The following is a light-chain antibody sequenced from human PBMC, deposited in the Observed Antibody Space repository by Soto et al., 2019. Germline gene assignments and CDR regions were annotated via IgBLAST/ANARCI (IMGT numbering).Light chain of an antibody. J-gene: IGLJ1*01. CDR1: SSNIGAGYD. CDR2: GNS. Sequence: QPVLTQPPSVSGAPGQRVTISCTGSSSNIGAGYDVHWYQQLPGTAPKLLIYGNSNRPSGVPDRFSGSKSGTSASLAITGLQAEDEADYYCQSYDSSLSGSEVFGTGTKLPS. V-gene: IGLV1-40*01. CDR3: QSYDSSLSGSEV.